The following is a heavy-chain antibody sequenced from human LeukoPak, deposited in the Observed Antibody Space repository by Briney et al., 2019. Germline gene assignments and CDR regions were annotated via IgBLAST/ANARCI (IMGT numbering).Heavy chain of an antibody. J-gene: IGHJ4*02. CDR3: ARGGLVDTAMDFDY. D-gene: IGHD5-18*01. CDR1: GFTFSSYG. V-gene: IGHV3-30*02. Sequence: GGSLRLSCAASGFTFSSYGMHWVRQAPGKGLEWVAFIRYDGSNKYYADSVKGRFTISRDNSKNTLYLQMNSLRSEDTAVYYCARGGLVDTAMDFDYWGQGTLVTVSS. CDR2: IRYDGSNK.